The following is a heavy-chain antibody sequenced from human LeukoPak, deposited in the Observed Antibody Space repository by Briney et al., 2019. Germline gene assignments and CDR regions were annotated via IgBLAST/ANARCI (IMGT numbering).Heavy chain of an antibody. CDR1: GYTFTGYY. V-gene: IGHV1-2*02. D-gene: IGHD4-23*01. CDR3: VKVVTPNRYFDY. Sequence: ASVKVSCKASGYTFTGYYIHRVRQAPGQGLEWMGWINPNSGGANYAQKFQGRVTMTRDTSISTAYMELGRLRSDDTAIYYCVKVVTPNRYFDYWGQGTLVTVSS. J-gene: IGHJ4*02. CDR2: INPNSGGA.